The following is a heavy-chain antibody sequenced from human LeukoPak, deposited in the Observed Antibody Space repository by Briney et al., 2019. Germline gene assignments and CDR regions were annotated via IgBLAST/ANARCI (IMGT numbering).Heavy chain of an antibody. Sequence: PGGSLRLSCVASGLTFSNFAMTWVRQAPGEGLEWVSTIGGGGDGTYYTDSVKGRFTISRDESKNTLYLQMNSLRAEDTAIYYCAKDLARGFCGGGSCYPFDYWGQGTLVTVSS. CDR1: GLTFSNFA. CDR3: AKDLARGFCGGGSCYPFDY. D-gene: IGHD2-15*01. CDR2: IGGGGDGT. J-gene: IGHJ4*02. V-gene: IGHV3-23*01.